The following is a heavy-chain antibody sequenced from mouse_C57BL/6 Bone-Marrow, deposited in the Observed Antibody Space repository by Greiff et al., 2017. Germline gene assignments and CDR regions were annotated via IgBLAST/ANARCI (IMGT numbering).Heavy chain of an antibody. CDR3: ARSRGY. V-gene: IGHV1-15*01. CDR2: IDPETGGT. J-gene: IGHJ2*01. CDR1: GYTFTDYE. Sequence: VQLQESGAELVRPGASVTLSCKASGYTFTDYEMHWVKQTPVHGLEWIGAIDPETGGTAYNQKFKGKAILTADKSSSTAYMELRSLTSEDSAVYFCARSRGYWGQGTTLTVSS.